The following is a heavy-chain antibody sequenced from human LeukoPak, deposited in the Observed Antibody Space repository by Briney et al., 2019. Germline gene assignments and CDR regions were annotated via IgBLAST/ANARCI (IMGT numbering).Heavy chain of an antibody. CDR1: GFTFGDYA. D-gene: IGHD2-2*02. V-gene: IGHV3-49*04. CDR2: IRSKAYGGTT. J-gene: IGHJ4*02. CDR3: TTLVPAAIRSREDY. Sequence: GGSLRLSCTASGFTFGDYAMSWVRQAPGKGLEWVGFIRSKAYGGTTEYAASVKGRFTISRDDSKSIAYLQMNSLKTEDTAVYYCTTLVPAAIRSREDYWGQGTLVTVSP.